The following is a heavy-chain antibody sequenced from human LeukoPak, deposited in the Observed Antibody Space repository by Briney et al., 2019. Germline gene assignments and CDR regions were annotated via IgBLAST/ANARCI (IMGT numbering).Heavy chain of an antibody. CDR1: GFTFSDYS. Sequence: GGSLRLSCVASGFTFSDYSMNWVRQPPGKGLEWVSYISSRGTTVFYADSVKGRFTISRDNDRNSVFLQMSGLRGEDTATYYCARVRGVCSTSTCYVANADVWGKGTTVSVS. CDR3: ARVRGVCSTSTCYVANADV. CDR2: ISSRGTTV. J-gene: IGHJ6*03. D-gene: IGHD3-10*01. V-gene: IGHV3-48*01.